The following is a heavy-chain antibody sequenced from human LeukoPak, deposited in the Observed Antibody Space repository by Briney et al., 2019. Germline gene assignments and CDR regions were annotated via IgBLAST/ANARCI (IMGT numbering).Heavy chain of an antibody. CDR1: GGSISSSSYY. D-gene: IGHD3-9*01. Sequence: SETLSLTCTVSGGSISSSSYYWGWIRQPPGKGLEWIGSIYYSGSTYYIPSLKSRVTISVDTSKNQFSLKLSSVTAADTAVYYCARTVYHILTGLSRGMDVWGQGTTVTVSS. CDR3: ARTVYHILTGLSRGMDV. V-gene: IGHV4-39*01. CDR2: IYYSGST. J-gene: IGHJ6*02.